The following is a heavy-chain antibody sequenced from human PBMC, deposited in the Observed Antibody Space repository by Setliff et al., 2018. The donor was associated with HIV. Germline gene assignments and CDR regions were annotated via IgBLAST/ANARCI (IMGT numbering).Heavy chain of an antibody. CDR3: ATDRVLPSAIRGGWLDP. J-gene: IGHJ5*02. Sequence: GASVKVSCKASGYTFTDYYMHWVQQAPGKGLEWMGRVDPEDGETIYAEKFQGRVTITADTPTDTAYMELSSLRSDDTAVYYCATDRVLPSAIRGGWLDPWGQGTLVTVSS. CDR2: VDPEDGET. V-gene: IGHV1-69-2*01. CDR1: GYTFTDYY. D-gene: IGHD2-2*02.